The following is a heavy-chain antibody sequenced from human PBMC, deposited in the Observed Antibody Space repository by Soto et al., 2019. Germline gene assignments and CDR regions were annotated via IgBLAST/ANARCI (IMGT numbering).Heavy chain of an antibody. CDR2: IYPGDSDT. V-gene: IGHV5-51*01. D-gene: IGHD6-13*01. CDR1: GYSFTSYW. J-gene: IGHJ6*02. CDR3: ASTIAAAGLDGYGMDV. Sequence: GESLKISCKGSGYSFTSYWIGWVRQMPGKGLEWMGIIYPGDSDTRYSPSFQGQVTISADKSISTAYLQWSSLKASDTAIYYSASTIAAAGLDGYGMDVWGQGTTVTVSS.